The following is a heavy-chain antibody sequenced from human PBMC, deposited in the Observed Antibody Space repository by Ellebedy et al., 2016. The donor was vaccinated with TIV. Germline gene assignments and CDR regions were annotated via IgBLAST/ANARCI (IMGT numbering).Heavy chain of an antibody. J-gene: IGHJ1*01. CDR2: LSGSGDST. D-gene: IGHD4-17*01. Sequence: GESLKISXAAPGFSFSSYAMTWVRQAPGKGLEWVSALSGSGDSTYYADSVKGRFTISRDNSKNTLYLQMNSLRAEDTAVYYCAKDKFTVNMYFLGGEHLQHWGQGTLVIVSS. V-gene: IGHV3-23*01. CDR1: GFSFSSYA. CDR3: AKDKFTVNMYFLGGEHLQH.